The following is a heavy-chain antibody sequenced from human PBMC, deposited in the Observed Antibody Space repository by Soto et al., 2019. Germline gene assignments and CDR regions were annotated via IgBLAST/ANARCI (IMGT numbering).Heavy chain of an antibody. V-gene: IGHV3-23*01. CDR1: GFTFSSYA. D-gene: IGHD2-15*01. CDR3: AKVCSGGSCYTDY. CDR2: ISGSGGST. J-gene: IGHJ4*02. Sequence: GGSLRLSCAASGFTFSSYAMSWVRQAPGKGLEWVSAISGSGGSTYYADSVKGRFTISRDNSKNTLYLQMNGLRAEDTAVYYCAKVCSGGSCYTDYWGQGTLVTVSS.